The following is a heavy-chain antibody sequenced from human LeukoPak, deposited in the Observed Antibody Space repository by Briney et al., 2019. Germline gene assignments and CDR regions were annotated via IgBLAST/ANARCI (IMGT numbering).Heavy chain of an antibody. D-gene: IGHD3-10*01. CDR3: AKASRSGGTMPYYYYYGMDV. J-gene: IGHJ6*02. Sequence: GGSLRLSCAASGFTSSSYGMHWVRQTPGKGLEWVAFIRYDGNNKYYADYVKGRFTISRDNSKNTLYLQMDSLRAEDTAVYYCAKASRSGGTMPYYYYYGMDVWGQGTTVTVSS. V-gene: IGHV3-30*02. CDR1: GFTSSSYG. CDR2: IRYDGNNK.